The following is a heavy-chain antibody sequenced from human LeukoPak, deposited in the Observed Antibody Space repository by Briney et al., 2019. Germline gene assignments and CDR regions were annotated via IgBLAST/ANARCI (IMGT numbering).Heavy chain of an antibody. D-gene: IGHD4-17*01. CDR3: AGEYGDYEFDY. CDR2: INPNSGGT. V-gene: IGHV1-2*02. CDR1: GYSFTGDY. Sequence: GASVKVSCKASGYSFTGDYMHWVRQAPGQGLEWMGWINPNSGGTNSAQKFQGRVTMTRDTSISTAYMELSRLRSDDTAVYYCAGEYGDYEFDYWGQGTLVIVSS. J-gene: IGHJ4*02.